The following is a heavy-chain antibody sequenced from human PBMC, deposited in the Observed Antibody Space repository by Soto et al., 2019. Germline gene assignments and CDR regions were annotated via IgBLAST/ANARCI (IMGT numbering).Heavy chain of an antibody. J-gene: IGHJ4*02. V-gene: IGHV2-5*02. D-gene: IGHD3-16*01. CDR1: GFSLSTRGVG. Sequence: QITLKESGPTLVKPTQTITLTCTFSGFSLSTRGVGVGWIRQPPGKALEWLALIYWDGFKHYSPSLESRLTIREDTAKNQVVLTMTNMDPVDTATYYCAHKGGGDRILDYWGQGTLVTVSS. CDR2: IYWDGFK. CDR3: AHKGGGDRILDY.